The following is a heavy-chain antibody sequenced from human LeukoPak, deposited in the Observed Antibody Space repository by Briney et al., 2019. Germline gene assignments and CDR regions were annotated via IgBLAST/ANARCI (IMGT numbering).Heavy chain of an antibody. CDR2: IIPIFGTA. D-gene: IGHD2-15*01. J-gene: IGHJ1*01. Sequence: SVTVSCKASGGTFSSYAISWVRQAPGQGLEWMGGIIPIFGTANYAQKFQGRVTITADESTSTAYMELSSLRSEDTAVYYCVMGYCSGGSCATGYFQHWGQGTLVTVSS. V-gene: IGHV1-69*01. CDR1: GGTFSSYA. CDR3: VMGYCSGGSCATGYFQH.